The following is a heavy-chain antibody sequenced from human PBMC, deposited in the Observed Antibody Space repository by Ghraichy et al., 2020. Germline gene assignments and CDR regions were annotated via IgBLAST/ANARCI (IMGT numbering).Heavy chain of an antibody. CDR1: GGSLSVYY. Sequence: LETLSLTCTVYGGSLSVYYWSWIRQPPGKGLEWIVEINHSGSTNYNPSLKSRVTRSVDTSKNQFSLKLSSVTAADTAVYYCAREGRYSGHGAGAFDIWGQGTMVIVSS. D-gene: IGHD5-12*01. V-gene: IGHV4-34*01. CDR2: INHSGST. J-gene: IGHJ3*02. CDR3: AREGRYSGHGAGAFDI.